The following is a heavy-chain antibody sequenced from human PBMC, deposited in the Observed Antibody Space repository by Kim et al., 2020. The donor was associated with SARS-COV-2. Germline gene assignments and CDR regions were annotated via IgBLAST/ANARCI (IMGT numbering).Heavy chain of an antibody. Sequence: SETLSLTCAVYGGSFSGYYWSWSSQLTGKGLEWIGEINHSGRSNYNPSLKRRVTISVDTSKNQFSLKLTSVTAADAALYFCARRLSNTSGWGSHYCDLWG. CDR3: ARRLSNTSGWGSHYCDL. V-gene: IGHV4-34*01. CDR2: INHSGRS. CDR1: GGSFSGYY. D-gene: IGHD3-10*01. J-gene: IGHJ2*01.